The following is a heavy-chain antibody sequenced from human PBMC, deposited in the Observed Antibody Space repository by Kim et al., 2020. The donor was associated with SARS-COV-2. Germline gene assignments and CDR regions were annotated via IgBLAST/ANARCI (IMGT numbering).Heavy chain of an antibody. Sequence: SETLSLTCAVSGGSISSSDWWSWVRQPPGKVLEWIGEIYHSGSTNYHPSLKSRVTISVDKSKNQFSLKLSSVTAADTAVYYCAGLCLDYYDSSGYYGANWFDPWGQGTLVTVSS. CDR1: GGSISSSDW. D-gene: IGHD3-22*01. CDR3: AGLCLDYYDSSGYYGANWFDP. CDR2: IYHSGST. J-gene: IGHJ5*02. V-gene: IGHV4-4*02.